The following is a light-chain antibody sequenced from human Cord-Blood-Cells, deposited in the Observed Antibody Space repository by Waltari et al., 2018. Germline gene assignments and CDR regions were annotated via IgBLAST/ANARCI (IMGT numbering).Light chain of an antibody. CDR1: SSDVGSYNL. V-gene: IGLV2-23*01. CDR2: GGS. J-gene: IGLJ3*02. Sequence: QSALTQPASVSGYPGQSITISCTGTSSDVGSYNLVSWYQQHPGKAPKLMIYGGSKRHSGVSTRFSGSKSVNTAALTISGLQAEDEADYYCCSYAGSSTLVFGGGTNLTVL. CDR3: CSYAGSSTLV.